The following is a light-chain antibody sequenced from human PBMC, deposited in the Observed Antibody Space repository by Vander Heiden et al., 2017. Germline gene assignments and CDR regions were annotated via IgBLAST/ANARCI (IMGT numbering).Light chain of an antibody. V-gene: IGKV1-39*01. J-gene: IGKJ2*01. Sequence: DIQMTKSPSSLSASVGDRVTITCRASQSISSYLNWYQQKPGKAPKLLIYAASSLQSGVPSRFSGSGSGTDFTLTISSLQPEDFATYYFQQSYSTLRTFGQGTKLEIK. CDR1: QSISSY. CDR3: QQSYSTLRT. CDR2: AAS.